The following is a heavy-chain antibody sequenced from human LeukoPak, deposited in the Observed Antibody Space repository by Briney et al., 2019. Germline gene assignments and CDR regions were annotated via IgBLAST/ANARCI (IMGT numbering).Heavy chain of an antibody. D-gene: IGHD3-10*01. CDR2: IYYSGST. J-gene: IGHJ4*02. CDR1: GGSISSSSYY. V-gene: IGHV4-39*01. CDR3: ARFGEYGSGSYLDY. Sequence: PWETLSLTCTVSGGSISSSSYYWGWIRQPPGKGLEWIGSIYYSGSTYYNPSLKSRVTISVDTSKNQFSLKLSSVTAADTAVYYCARFGEYGSGSYLDYWGPGTLVTVSS.